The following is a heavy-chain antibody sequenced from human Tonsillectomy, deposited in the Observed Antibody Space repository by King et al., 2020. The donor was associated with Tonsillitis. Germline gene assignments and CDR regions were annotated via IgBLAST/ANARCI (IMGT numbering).Heavy chain of an antibody. CDR3: AKDLPDGSGWYRDFFDY. Sequence: EVQLVESGGDLVQPGGSLRLSCAASGFTFSSFAMSWVRQAPGKGLEWVSTISGTGGDIYYAASVKGRFTISRDNSKNTLSLQMNSLRAEDTAVYYCAKDLPDGSGWYRDFFDYWGQGTLVTVSS. CDR1: GFTFSSFA. D-gene: IGHD6-19*01. CDR2: ISGTGGDI. V-gene: IGHV3-23*04. J-gene: IGHJ4*02.